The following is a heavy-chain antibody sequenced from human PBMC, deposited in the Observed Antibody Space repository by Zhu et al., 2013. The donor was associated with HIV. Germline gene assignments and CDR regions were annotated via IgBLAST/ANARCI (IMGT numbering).Heavy chain of an antibody. CDR3: ASGARWRAMVRFFDY. J-gene: IGHJ4*02. CDR2: INHSGST. V-gene: IGHV4-34*01. CDR1: GGSFSGYY. Sequence: QVQLQQWGAGLLKPSETLSLTCAVYGGSFSGYYWSWIRQPPGKGLEWIGEINHSGSTNYNPSLKSRVTISVDTSKNQFSLKLSSVTAADTAVYYCASGARWRAMVRFFDYWGQGTLVTVSS. D-gene: IGHD3-10*01.